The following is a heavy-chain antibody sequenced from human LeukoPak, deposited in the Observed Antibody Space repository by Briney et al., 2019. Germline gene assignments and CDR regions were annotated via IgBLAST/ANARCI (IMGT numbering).Heavy chain of an antibody. V-gene: IGHV3-30-3*01. CDR3: ARSTAEADAFDI. CDR2: ISYDGSNK. Sequence: GGSLRLSCAASGFTFSSYAMHWVRQTPGKGLEWVAVISYDGSNKYYADSVKGRFTISRDNSKNTLYLQMNSLRAEDTAVYYCARSTAEADAFDIWGQGTMVTVSS. J-gene: IGHJ3*02. CDR1: GFTFSSYA.